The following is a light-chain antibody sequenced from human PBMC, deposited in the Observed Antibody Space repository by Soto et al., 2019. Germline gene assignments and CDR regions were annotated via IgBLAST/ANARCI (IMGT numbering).Light chain of an antibody. CDR1: SSDVGGYNY. CDR2: EVS. V-gene: IGLV2-14*01. Sequence: QSALTQPASVSGSPGQSITISCTGTSSDVGGYNYVSWYQQHPGKAPKLMIYEVSNRPSGVSNRFSGSKSGNTASLTITGLQAEDEADYYCQSYDTSPSVVVFGGGTKLTVL. CDR3: QSYDTSPSVVV. J-gene: IGLJ2*01.